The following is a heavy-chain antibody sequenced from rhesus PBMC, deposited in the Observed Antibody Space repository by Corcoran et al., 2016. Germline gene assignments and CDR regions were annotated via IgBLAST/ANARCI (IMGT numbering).Heavy chain of an antibody. CDR3: ARHYWSDGFDV. D-gene: IGHD3-22*01. CDR1: GGSISSNY. Sequence: QVQLQESGPGLVKPSETLSLNCAVSGGSISSNYWSWIRQPPGKGLEGIGRIYGSGGSNDHNPSLKSRVAISTDTSKKQVSLKLSSVTATDTAVYYCARHYWSDGFDVWGPGVLVTVSS. V-gene: IGHV4-160*01. J-gene: IGHJ5-1*01. CDR2: IYGSGGSN.